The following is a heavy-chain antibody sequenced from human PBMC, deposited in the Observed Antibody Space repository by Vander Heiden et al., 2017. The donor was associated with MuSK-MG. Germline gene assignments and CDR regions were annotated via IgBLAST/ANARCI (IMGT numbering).Heavy chain of an antibody. CDR3: AKSKDYYGSGSSADV. V-gene: IGHV3-23*01. J-gene: IGHJ6*02. CDR1: GFTFSIYA. D-gene: IGHD3-10*01. CDR2: ISGSGGST. Sequence: EVQLLKSGGGVVQPGGSLRLSCAASGFTFSIYAMSWVRQAPGKGLEWVSAISGSGGSTYYADSVKGRFTISRDNSKNTLYLQMNSLRAEDTAVYYCAKSKDYYGSGSSADVWGQGPTVTVSS.